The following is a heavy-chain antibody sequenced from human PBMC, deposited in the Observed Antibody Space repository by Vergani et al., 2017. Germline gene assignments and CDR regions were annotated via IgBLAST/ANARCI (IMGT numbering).Heavy chain of an antibody. J-gene: IGHJ4*02. CDR3: ARAPNTMVRGVFYFYY. Sequence: QVQLQESGPGLVKPSETLSLTCTVSGGSISSYYWSWIRQPPGKGLEWIGYIYYSGSTNYNPSLKSRVTISVDTSKNQFSLKLSSVTAADTAVYYCARAPNTMVRGVFYFYYWGQGTLVTVSS. D-gene: IGHD3-10*01. V-gene: IGHV4-59*01. CDR2: IYYSGST. CDR1: GGSISSYY.